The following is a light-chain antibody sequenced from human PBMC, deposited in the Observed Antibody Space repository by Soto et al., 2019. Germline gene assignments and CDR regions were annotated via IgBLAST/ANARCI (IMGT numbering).Light chain of an antibody. CDR1: SGSIASNY. CDR3: QSYDSSMEYVV. CDR2: EDN. Sequence: NFMLTQPHSVSESPGKTVTISCTRSSGSIASNYVQWYQQRPGSAPTTVIYEDNQRPSGVPDRFSGSIDSSSNSASLTISGLKTEDEADYYCQSYDSSMEYVVFGGGTKLTVL. J-gene: IGLJ2*01. V-gene: IGLV6-57*04.